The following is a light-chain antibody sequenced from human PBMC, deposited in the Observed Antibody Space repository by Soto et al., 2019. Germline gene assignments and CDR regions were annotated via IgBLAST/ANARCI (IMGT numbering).Light chain of an antibody. V-gene: IGKV3D-20*01. CDR3: PHYGSLPPT. CDR2: DAS. Sequence: EIVLTQSPATLSLSPGERATLSCGASQSVSSSYLAWYQQKPGLAPRLLIYDASSRATGIPDRFSGSVSRSVVTHMIRRLVPDDLEVYYCPHYGSLPPTFGQGTKLEIK. CDR1: QSVSSSY. J-gene: IGKJ2*01.